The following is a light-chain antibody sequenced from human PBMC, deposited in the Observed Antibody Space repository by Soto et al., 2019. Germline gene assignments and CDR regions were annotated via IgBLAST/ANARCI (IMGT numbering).Light chain of an antibody. V-gene: IGKV3-11*01. CDR3: QQRYRWPIT. J-gene: IGKJ5*01. CDR2: DTS. Sequence: EIVLTQSPATLSLSPGERATLSCRASQSVSGQLAWYQQKPGQAPRLLIYDTSNRAAGVPARFGGSGSGTDVTLTITSLGPEDVAIYYCQQRYRWPITFGQGTRLEIK. CDR1: QSVSGQ.